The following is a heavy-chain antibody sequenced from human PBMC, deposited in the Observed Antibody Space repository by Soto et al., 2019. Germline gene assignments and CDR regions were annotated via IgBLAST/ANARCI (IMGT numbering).Heavy chain of an antibody. Sequence: SETLSLTCTVSGGSISSGGYYWSWIRQHPGKGLEWIGYIYYSGSTYYNPSLKSRVTISVDTSKNQFSLKLSSVTAADTAVYYCARHVRRYYYYVMDVWARGTTVPGSS. J-gene: IGHJ6*02. V-gene: IGHV4-31*03. CDR1: GGSISSGGYY. CDR2: IYYSGST. CDR3: ARHVRRYYYYVMDV.